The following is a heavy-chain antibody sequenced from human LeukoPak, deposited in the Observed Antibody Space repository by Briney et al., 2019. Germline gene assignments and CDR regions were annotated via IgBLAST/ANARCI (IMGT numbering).Heavy chain of an antibody. CDR2: IIVGNGNT. J-gene: IGHJ3*01. D-gene: IGHD4-23*01. Sequence: GASVKVSCKASGYIFTSYAMHWVRQAPGQRLEWMGWIIVGNGNTKYSQKFQGRVIITTDTSASTVYMELSSLRSEDTAVYYCARDAVVGTGIAFDVWGQGTMVTVSS. V-gene: IGHV1-3*01. CDR3: ARDAVVGTGIAFDV. CDR1: GYIFTSYA.